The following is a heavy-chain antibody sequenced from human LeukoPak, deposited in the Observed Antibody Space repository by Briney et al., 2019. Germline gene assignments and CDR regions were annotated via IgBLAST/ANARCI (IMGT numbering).Heavy chain of an antibody. Sequence: PGGSLRLSCAASGFTFSSYGMHWVRQAPGKGLEWVAFIRYDGSNKYYADSVKGRFTISRDNAKKYLYLQMNSLRAEDTALYYCARGQIGRNYYYYYLDVWGKGTTVTVSS. J-gene: IGHJ6*03. CDR2: IRYDGSNK. V-gene: IGHV3-30*02. D-gene: IGHD1-26*01. CDR3: ARGQIGRNYYYYYLDV. CDR1: GFTFSSYG.